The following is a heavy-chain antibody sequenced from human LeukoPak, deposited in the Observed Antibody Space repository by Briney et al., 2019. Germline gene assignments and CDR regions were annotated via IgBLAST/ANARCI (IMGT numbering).Heavy chain of an antibody. CDR2: VSSSGSTI. J-gene: IGHJ4*02. Sequence: GGSLRLSCAASEFIFTTYSMNWVRQAPGKGLEWVSYVSSSGSTIYYADSVKGRFTMSRDNAKHSLYLQMNSLRAEDTAVYHCTRGGLGSWTFDSWGQGTRVTVSS. D-gene: IGHD1-26*01. V-gene: IGHV3-48*04. CDR1: EFIFTTYS. CDR3: TRGGLGSWTFDS.